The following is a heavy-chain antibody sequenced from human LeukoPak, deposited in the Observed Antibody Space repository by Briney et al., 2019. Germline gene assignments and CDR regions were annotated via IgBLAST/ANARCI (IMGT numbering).Heavy chain of an antibody. D-gene: IGHD3-10*01. CDR3: ARGLRGSRVRGVLNFDY. CDR1: GYTFTSYD. J-gene: IGHJ4*02. Sequence: VASVKVSCKASGYTFTSYDINWVRQATGQGLEWMGWMNPNSGNTGYAQKFQGRVTMTRNTSISTAYMELSSLRSEDTAVYYCARGLRGSRVRGVLNFDYWGQGTLVTVSS. CDR2: MNPNSGNT. V-gene: IGHV1-8*01.